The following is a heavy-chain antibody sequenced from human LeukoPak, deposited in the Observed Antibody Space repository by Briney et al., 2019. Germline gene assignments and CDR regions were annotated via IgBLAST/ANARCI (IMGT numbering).Heavy chain of an antibody. CDR3: ARVQNNYYYYYGMDV. J-gene: IGHJ6*02. Sequence: GGSLRLSCAASGFTFSSYSMNWVRQAPGKGLEWVSSISSGSSYIYYADSVKGRFTISRDNAKNSLYLQMNSLRAEDTAVYYCARVQNNYYYYYGMDVWGQGTTVTVSS. D-gene: IGHD1/OR15-1a*01. CDR1: GFTFSSYS. CDR2: ISSGSSYI. V-gene: IGHV3-21*01.